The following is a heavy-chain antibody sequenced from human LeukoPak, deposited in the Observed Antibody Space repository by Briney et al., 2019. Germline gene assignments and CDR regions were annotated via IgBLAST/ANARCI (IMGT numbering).Heavy chain of an antibody. V-gene: IGHV3-48*03. CDR3: AKDISHSSGYYFFDY. Sequence: GGSLRLSCAASGFTFSSYEMNWVRQAPGKGLEWVSYISSSGSTIYYADSVKGRFTISRDNAKNFLYLQMNSLRAEDTALYYCAKDISHSSGYYFFDYRGQGTLVTVSS. D-gene: IGHD3-22*01. J-gene: IGHJ4*02. CDR1: GFTFSSYE. CDR2: ISSSGSTI.